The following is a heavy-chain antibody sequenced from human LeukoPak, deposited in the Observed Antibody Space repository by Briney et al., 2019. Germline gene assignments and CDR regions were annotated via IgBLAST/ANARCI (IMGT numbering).Heavy chain of an antibody. V-gene: IGHV1-2*02. CDR3: ARGTIPVLGTNSFTP. CDR1: GYTFSDYY. Sequence: ASVKVSCKASGYTFSDYYIHWVRQAPGQGLEWMGWINPNTGTTKIPQRFQGRVTMTRDTSISSAYMDLNRLTSDDTAVYYCARGTIPVLGTNSFTPWGQGTLVTVSS. D-gene: IGHD1/OR15-1a*01. CDR2: INPNTGTT. J-gene: IGHJ5*02.